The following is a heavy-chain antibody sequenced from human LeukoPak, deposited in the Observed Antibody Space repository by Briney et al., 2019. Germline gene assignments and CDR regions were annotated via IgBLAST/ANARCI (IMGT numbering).Heavy chain of an antibody. V-gene: IGHV4-59*01. J-gene: IGHJ3*02. CDR3: AGRLWRRDGYNLSAFDI. Sequence: SETLSLTCTVSGGSISSYYWNWIRQPPGKGLEWVGYIYYSGSTNYNPSLKSRVTISVDTSKNQFSLKLSSVTAADTAVYYCAGRLWRRDGYNLSAFDIWGQGTMVTVSS. CDR2: IYYSGST. CDR1: GGSISSYY. D-gene: IGHD5-24*01.